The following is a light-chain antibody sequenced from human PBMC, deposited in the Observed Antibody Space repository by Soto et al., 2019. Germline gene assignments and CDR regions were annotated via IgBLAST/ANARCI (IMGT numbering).Light chain of an antibody. CDR2: GAS. J-gene: IGKJ1*01. Sequence: EILLTQSPGTLSLSPGERATLSCRASQSVSSSYLAWYQQKPGQAPRLLIYGASSRATGIPDRFSGSGSGTDFTLTISRLEPEEFAVYYCQQYGSSTWTFGQGTKVDIK. V-gene: IGKV3-20*01. CDR3: QQYGSSTWT. CDR1: QSVSSSY.